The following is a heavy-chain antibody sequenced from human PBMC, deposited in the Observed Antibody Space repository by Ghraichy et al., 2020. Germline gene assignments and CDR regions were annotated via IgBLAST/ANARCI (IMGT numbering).Heavy chain of an antibody. CDR2: IFHSGST. D-gene: IGHD2-8*02. Sequence: SETLSLTCSVSGYSISGGYYWAWIRQPPGKGLEWIGAIFHSGSTYYKTSLKSRVNISVDTSKNQFSLSLTSVTAADTAVYYCARSDSFHFTGMYYFDYWGQGILVTVSS. CDR3: ARSDSFHFTGMYYFDY. CDR1: GYSISGGYY. V-gene: IGHV4-38-2*02. J-gene: IGHJ4*02.